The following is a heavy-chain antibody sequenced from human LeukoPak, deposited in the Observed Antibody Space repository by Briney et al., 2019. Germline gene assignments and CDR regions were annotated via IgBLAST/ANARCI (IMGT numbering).Heavy chain of an antibody. D-gene: IGHD3-22*01. CDR2: MFYTGTT. CDR3: ARKGFSSYFFPTSQYNWFDP. Sequence: SETLSLTCTVSGDPITSSSYYWAWIRQPPGKGLEWIGSMFYTGTTYYNPALKSRVTISIDTSKNQFSLKLSSVAAADTAVYYCARKGFSSYFFPTSQYNWFDPWGHGTLATVSS. V-gene: IGHV4-39*01. CDR1: GDPITSSSYY. J-gene: IGHJ5*02.